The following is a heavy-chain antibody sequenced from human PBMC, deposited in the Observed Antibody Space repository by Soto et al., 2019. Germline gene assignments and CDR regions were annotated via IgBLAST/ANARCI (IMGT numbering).Heavy chain of an antibody. D-gene: IGHD3-22*01. J-gene: IGHJ6*02. V-gene: IGHV3-23*01. CDR1: GLTFINYA. Sequence: PGGSLSLSWAASGLTFINYAMSWIRQAPGKGLAWVSALPELGSSPCYADSVKGRFTISRDNSKNSLYLQMNSLRAEDTAVYYCVKMTSGSYDRNYGMDVWGQGTTVTVSS. CDR3: VKMTSGSYDRNYGMDV. CDR2: LPELGSSP.